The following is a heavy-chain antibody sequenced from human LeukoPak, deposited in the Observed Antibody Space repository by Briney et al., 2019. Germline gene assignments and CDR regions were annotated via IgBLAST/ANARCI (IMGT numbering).Heavy chain of an antibody. V-gene: IGHV4-39*01. J-gene: IGHJ6*03. Sequence: PSETLSLTCTVSGGSISSSSYYWGWIRQPPGKGLEWIGSIHYSGSTYYNPSLKSRVTISVDTSKNQFSLKLSSVTAADTAVYYCAGSSGYYYYYYYMDVWGKGTTVTVSS. D-gene: IGHD3-22*01. CDR3: AGSSGYYYYYYYMDV. CDR1: GGSISSSSYY. CDR2: IHYSGST.